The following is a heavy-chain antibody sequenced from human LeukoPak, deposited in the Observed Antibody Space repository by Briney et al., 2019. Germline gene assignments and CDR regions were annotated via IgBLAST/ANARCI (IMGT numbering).Heavy chain of an antibody. CDR2: IHNSGTT. CDR1: GASISSGSYY. Sequence: SETLSLTCTVSGASISSGSYYWSWIRQPVGRGLEWIGRIHNSGTTKYDPSLKSRVTISIDTSKNQFSLRLSSVTAADTAVYYCAREVMVGATTAWGQGTLVTVSS. CDR3: AREVMVGATTA. J-gene: IGHJ5*02. V-gene: IGHV4-61*02. D-gene: IGHD1-26*01.